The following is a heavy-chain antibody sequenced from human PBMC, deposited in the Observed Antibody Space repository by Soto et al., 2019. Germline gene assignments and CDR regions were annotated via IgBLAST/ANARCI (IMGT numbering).Heavy chain of an antibody. CDR2: INSDGSST. V-gene: IGHV3-74*01. CDR3: ARGEDIVVVVAATPEDMEAFDI. J-gene: IGHJ3*02. Sequence: GGSLRLSCAASGFTFSSYWMHWVRQAPGKGLVWVSRINSDGSSTSYADSVKGRFTISRDNAKNTLYLQMNSLRAEDTAVYYCARGEDIVVVVAATPEDMEAFDIWGQGTMVTVSS. D-gene: IGHD2-15*01. CDR1: GFTFSSYW.